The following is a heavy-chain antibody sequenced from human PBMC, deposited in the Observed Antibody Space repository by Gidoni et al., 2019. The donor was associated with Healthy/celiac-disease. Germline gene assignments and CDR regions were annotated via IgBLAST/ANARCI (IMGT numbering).Heavy chain of an antibody. CDR1: GGSISGNNFY. Sequence: QLQLRESGPGLVRPSETLSLTGVVSGGSISGNNFYWGWMRQPPGKGLEWIGSVYERGGSYYTPSLKSRIIVSVDTSKKQFPLNLKSLTAADTAVYYCVRHDIALMVYDTWGEGTLVTVSS. CDR3: VRHDIALMVYDT. D-gene: IGHD2-8*01. CDR2: VYERGGS. V-gene: IGHV4-39*01. J-gene: IGHJ4*02.